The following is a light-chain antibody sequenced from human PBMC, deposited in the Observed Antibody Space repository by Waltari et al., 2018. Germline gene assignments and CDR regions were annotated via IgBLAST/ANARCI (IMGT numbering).Light chain of an antibody. J-gene: IGLJ2*01. Sequence: QSALTQPASVSGSPGQSITISCTGTSSDIGGYYSVSWYQQHPGKAPKPMVYEVSYRSSGVSPRFSGSKYGNTASLTSSGLQAEDEADYYCSSYSSISTVIFAAGTKLTVL. CDR1: SSDIGGYYS. V-gene: IGLV2-14*01. CDR2: EVS. CDR3: SSYSSISTVI.